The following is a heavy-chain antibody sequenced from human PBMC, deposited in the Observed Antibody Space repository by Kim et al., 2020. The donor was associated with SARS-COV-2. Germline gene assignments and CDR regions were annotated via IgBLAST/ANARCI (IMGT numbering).Heavy chain of an antibody. D-gene: IGHD6-19*01. CDR3: AKDSSDWYGGTFDS. J-gene: IGHJ3*01. CDR1: GFTFSRYG. Sequence: GGSLRLSCAASGFTFSRYGMHWVRQAPGKGLEWVAVISYDGSNKYYADSVKGRFTISRDNSKNRLYLRMNSLRAEDTAVFYCAKDSSDWYGGTFDSWGQGTMVTVSS. CDR2: ISYDGSNK. V-gene: IGHV3-30*18.